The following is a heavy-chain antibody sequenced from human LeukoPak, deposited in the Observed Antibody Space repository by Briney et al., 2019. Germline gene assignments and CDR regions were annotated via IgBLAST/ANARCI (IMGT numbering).Heavy chain of an antibody. V-gene: IGHV3-48*03. D-gene: IGHD5-18*01. CDR2: ISSSGSTI. CDR3: ARLEYSYGYGPYYYYMDV. Sequence: GGSLRLSCAASGFTFSSYEVNWVRQAPGKGLEWVSYISSSGSTIYYADSVKGRFTISRDNAKNSLYLQMNSLRAEDTAVYYCARLEYSYGYGPYYYYMDVWGKGTTVTVSS. J-gene: IGHJ6*03. CDR1: GFTFSSYE.